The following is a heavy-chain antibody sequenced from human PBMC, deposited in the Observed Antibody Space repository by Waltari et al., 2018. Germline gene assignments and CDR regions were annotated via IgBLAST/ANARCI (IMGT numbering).Heavy chain of an antibody. V-gene: IGHV6-1*01. Sequence: QVQLQQSGPGLVKPSQTLSLTCAISGDSVSSNSAAWNWIRQSPSRGLEWLGRTYFRSKWYNDDAVSVKSRITINPDTSKNQFSLQLNSVTPEDTAVYYCARGGEYSSSSAPAPYYYYGMDVWGQGTTVTVSS. D-gene: IGHD6-6*01. CDR1: GDSVSSNSAA. J-gene: IGHJ6*02. CDR2: TYFRSKWYN. CDR3: ARGGEYSSSSAPAPYYYYGMDV.